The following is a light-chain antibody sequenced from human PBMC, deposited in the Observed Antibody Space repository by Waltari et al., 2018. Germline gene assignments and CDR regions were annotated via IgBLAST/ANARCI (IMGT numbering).Light chain of an antibody. J-gene: IGKJ1*01. CDR3: QQYDKLPDT. CDR1: QDISKY. Sequence: DIQMTQSPSSLSASVRDRVTITCQASQDISKYLSWYQQNPGKAPKLLIYSASNLETGAPSRLSGSGSRTDFTVTISTLQPEDVGTDHCQQYDKLPDTFRQRTKVEIK. V-gene: IGKV1-33*01. CDR2: SAS.